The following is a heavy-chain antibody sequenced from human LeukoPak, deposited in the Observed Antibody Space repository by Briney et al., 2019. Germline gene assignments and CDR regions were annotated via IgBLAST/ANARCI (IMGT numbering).Heavy chain of an antibody. CDR3: ARLVVGAIDAFDI. V-gene: IGHV4-59*01. D-gene: IGHD1-26*01. CDR1: GGSISSYY. CDR2: IYYSGST. Sequence: SETLSLTCTVSGGSISSYYWSWIRQPPGKGLEWIGYIYYSGSTNYNPSLKSRVTISVDTSKNQFSLKLNSVTAADTAVYYCARLVVGAIDAFDIWGQGTMVTVSS. J-gene: IGHJ3*02.